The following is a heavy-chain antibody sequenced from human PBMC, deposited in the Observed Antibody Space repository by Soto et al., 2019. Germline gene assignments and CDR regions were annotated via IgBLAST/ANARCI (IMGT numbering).Heavy chain of an antibody. Sequence: WGPLRLSCAASGFNFRSHAMHWIRQAQGKGLEWVAVISYDGSNKYYADYVKGRFTISRDNSKNTLYLQMNSLRAEETAVYYCARGDRDFDWVIDYWGQGTLVTVSS. CDR2: ISYDGSNK. D-gene: IGHD3-9*01. CDR3: ARGDRDFDWVIDY. CDR1: GFNFRSHA. J-gene: IGHJ4*02. V-gene: IGHV3-30-3*01.